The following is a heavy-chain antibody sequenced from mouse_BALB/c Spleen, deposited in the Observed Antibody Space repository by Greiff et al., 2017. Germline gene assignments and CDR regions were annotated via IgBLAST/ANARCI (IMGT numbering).Heavy chain of an antibody. J-gene: IGHJ4*01. Sequence: VQLQQSGAELVRSGASVKLSCTASGFNIKDYYMHWVKQRPEQGLEWIGWIDPENGDTEYAPKFQGKATMTADTSSNTAYLQLSSLTSEDTAVYYCARRGYRYDIYYAMDYWGQGTSVTVSS. D-gene: IGHD2-14*01. CDR2: IDPENGDT. CDR3: ARRGYRYDIYYAMDY. CDR1: GFNIKDYY. V-gene: IGHV14-4*02.